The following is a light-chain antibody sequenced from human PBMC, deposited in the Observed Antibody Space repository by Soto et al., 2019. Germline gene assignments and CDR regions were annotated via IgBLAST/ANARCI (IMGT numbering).Light chain of an antibody. CDR3: QHYNGYPIT. J-gene: IGKJ4*01. CDR2: KAS. CDR1: ETLRGW. Sequence: DIQMTQPPSILSAPVGDRVTITCRASETLRGWLAWYQQKPGTAPRLLIFKASILNSGVSSRFSGSGYATDFTLTIRNLQPDDCATYYCQHYNGYPITFGGGTKVDIK. V-gene: IGKV1-5*03.